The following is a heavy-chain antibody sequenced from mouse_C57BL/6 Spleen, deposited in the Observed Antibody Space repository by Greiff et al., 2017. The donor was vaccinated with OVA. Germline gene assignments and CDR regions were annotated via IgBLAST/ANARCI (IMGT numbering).Heavy chain of an antibody. CDR1: GYTFTDYN. J-gene: IGHJ2*01. CDR3: ASGIYYGFDY. D-gene: IGHD2-1*01. Sequence: VQLKQSGPELVKPGASVKMSCKASGYTFTDYNMHWVKQSHGKSLEWIGCINPNNGGTSYNQKFKGKATLTVNKSSSTANMELRSLTSEDSAVYYCASGIYYGFDYWGQGTTLTVSS. V-gene: IGHV1-22*01. CDR2: INPNNGGT.